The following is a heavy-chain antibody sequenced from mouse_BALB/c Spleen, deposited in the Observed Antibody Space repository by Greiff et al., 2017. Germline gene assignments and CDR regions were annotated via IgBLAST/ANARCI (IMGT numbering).Heavy chain of an antibody. Sequence: VQLQQSGAELMKPGASVKISCKATGYTFSSYWIEWVKQRPGHGLEWIGEILPGSGSTNYNEKFKGKATFTADTSSNTAYMQLSSLTSEDSAVYYCARFDYDGGVAYWGQGTLVTVSA. CDR2: ILPGSGST. J-gene: IGHJ3*01. CDR1: GYTFSSYW. CDR3: ARFDYDGGVAY. V-gene: IGHV1-9*01. D-gene: IGHD2-4*01.